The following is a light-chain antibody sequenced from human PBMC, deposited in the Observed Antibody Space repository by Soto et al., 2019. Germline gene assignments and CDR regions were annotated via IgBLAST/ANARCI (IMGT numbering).Light chain of an antibody. Sequence: QSVLTQPPSVSGAPGQRVTISCTGSSSNIGAGYAVHWYQQFPGISPKLLIYDNTNRPSXVPDRXSGSKSGTSASLAITGLQAEDEADYYCQSYDSSLSGSVFGGGTKLTVL. CDR3: QSYDSSLSGSV. CDR1: SSNIGAGYA. V-gene: IGLV1-40*01. CDR2: DNT. J-gene: IGLJ2*01.